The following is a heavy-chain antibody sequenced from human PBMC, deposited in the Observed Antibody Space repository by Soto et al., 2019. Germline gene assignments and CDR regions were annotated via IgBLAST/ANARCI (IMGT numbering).Heavy chain of an antibody. D-gene: IGHD2-2*01. CDR3: ARWTSDVFLLPGAMKECFAS. CDR2: IMPTLSST. J-gene: IGHJ4*02. Sequence: QVRLVQSGAEVKKPGSSVTVSCKTSGGTFITSAISWVRQAPGQGLQWMGGIMPTLSSTHYAQKFQGRISITADESMSSAFLELSSLRSEDTATYYCARWTSDVFLLPGAMKECFASWGQGTLVTVSS. V-gene: IGHV1-69*01. CDR1: GGTFITSA.